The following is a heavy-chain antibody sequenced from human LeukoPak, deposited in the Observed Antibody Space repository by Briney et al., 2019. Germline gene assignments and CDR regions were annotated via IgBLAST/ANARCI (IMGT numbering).Heavy chain of an antibody. D-gene: IGHD1-1*01. CDR1: GFTFSSYW. J-gene: IGHJ4*02. CDR2: IKQDGSEK. CDR3: ARGPYKYVISANPDY. V-gene: IGHV3-7*01. Sequence: GGSLRLSCAASGFTFSSYWMSWVHQAPGKGLEWVANIKQDGSEKSYVDSVKGRFTISRENAKNSLYLQINSLRAGDTAVYYCARGPYKYVISANPDYWGQGTLVTVSS.